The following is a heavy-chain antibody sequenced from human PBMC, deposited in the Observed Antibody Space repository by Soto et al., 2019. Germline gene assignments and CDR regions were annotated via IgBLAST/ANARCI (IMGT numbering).Heavy chain of an antibody. V-gene: IGHV4-59*01. J-gene: IGHJ4*02. CDR1: GGSISSYY. CDR2: TYYSGST. D-gene: IGHD3-10*01. Sequence: SETLSLTCTVSGGSISSYYWSWIRQPPGKGLEWIGYTYYSGSTNYNPSLKSRVTISVDTSKNQFSLKLSSVTAADTAVYYCARDVGGTQDYWGQGTLVTVSS. CDR3: ARDVGGTQDY.